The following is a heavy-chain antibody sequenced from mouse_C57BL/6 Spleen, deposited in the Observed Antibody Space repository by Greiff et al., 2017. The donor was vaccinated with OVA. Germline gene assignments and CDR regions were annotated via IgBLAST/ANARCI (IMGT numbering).Heavy chain of an antibody. Sequence: EVNVVESGGGLVKPGGSLKLSCEASGFTFSDYGMHWVRQAPEKGLEWVAYISSGSSTIYYADTVKGRFTISRDNAKNTLFLQMTSLRSEDTAMYYCARPYYGNYGYAMDYWGQGTSVTVSS. CDR3: ARPYYGNYGYAMDY. J-gene: IGHJ4*01. D-gene: IGHD2-10*01. CDR1: GFTFSDYG. V-gene: IGHV5-17*01. CDR2: ISSGSSTI.